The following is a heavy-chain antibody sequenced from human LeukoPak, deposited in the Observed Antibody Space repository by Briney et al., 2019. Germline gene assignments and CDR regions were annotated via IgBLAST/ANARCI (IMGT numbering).Heavy chain of an antibody. D-gene: IGHD3-22*01. CDR3: AILARVSYDSSGSPAFDI. Sequence: PSQTLSLTCTVSGGSISSGDYYWSWIRQPPGKGLEWIGYIYYSGSTYYNPSLKSRVTISVDTSKNQFSLKLSSVTAADTAVYYCAILARVSYDSSGSPAFDIWGQGTMVTVSS. J-gene: IGHJ3*02. CDR1: GGSISSGDYY. CDR2: IYYSGST. V-gene: IGHV4-30-4*08.